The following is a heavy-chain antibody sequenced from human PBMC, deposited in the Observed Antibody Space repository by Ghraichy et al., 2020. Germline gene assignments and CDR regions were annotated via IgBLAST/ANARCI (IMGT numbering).Heavy chain of an antibody. Sequence: ETLSLTCTVSGGSISSYYWSWIRQPPGKGLEWIGYIYYSGSTNYNPSLKSRVTISVDTSKNQFSLKLSSVTAADTAVYYCARDIGYSNRNWFDPWGQGTLVTVSS. CDR2: IYYSGST. CDR3: ARDIGYSNRNWFDP. CDR1: GGSISSYY. J-gene: IGHJ5*02. D-gene: IGHD4-11*01. V-gene: IGHV4-59*01.